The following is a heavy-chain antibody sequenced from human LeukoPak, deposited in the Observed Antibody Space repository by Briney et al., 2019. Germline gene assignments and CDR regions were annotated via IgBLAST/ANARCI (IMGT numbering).Heavy chain of an antibody. V-gene: IGHV3-23*01. D-gene: IGHD4-17*01. CDR2: ISGSGGST. CDR3: AKDTALMTVTTYDY. J-gene: IGHJ4*02. CDR1: GFTFSSDA. Sequence: GGSLRLSCAASGFTFSSDAMSWVRQAPGKGLEWVSAISGSGGSTYYADSVKGRFTISRDNSKNMLYLQMNSLRAEDTAVYYCAKDTALMTVTTYDYWGQGTLVTVSS.